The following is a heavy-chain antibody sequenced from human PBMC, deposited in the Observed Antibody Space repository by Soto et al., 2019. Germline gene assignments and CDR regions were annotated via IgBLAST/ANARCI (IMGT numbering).Heavy chain of an antibody. V-gene: IGHV1-18*01. Sequence: QVPLVQSGVEVEKPGASVKVSCKASGYTFTRYGISWVRQAPGQGLEWMGWINAYNGQTNYAQKVQGRLTITTDTSTSTAYMELRSLRSDDTAVYYCARDPDGDYDFDYWGQGTLVTVSS. CDR3: ARDPDGDYDFDY. CDR2: INAYNGQT. D-gene: IGHD4-17*01. J-gene: IGHJ4*02. CDR1: GYTFTRYG.